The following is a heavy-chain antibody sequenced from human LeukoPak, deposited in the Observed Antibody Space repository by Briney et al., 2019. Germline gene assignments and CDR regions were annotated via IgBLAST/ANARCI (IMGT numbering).Heavy chain of an antibody. CDR2: IYYSGST. D-gene: IGHD3-10*01. CDR1: GGSISSSSYY. CDR3: ARDAYYYGSESYFFDF. V-gene: IGHV4-39*07. J-gene: IGHJ4*02. Sequence: SETLSLTCTVSGGSISSSSYYWGWIRQPPGKGLEWIGSIYYSGSTYYNPSLKSRATISVDTSKNQFSLKLSSVTAADTAVYYCARDAYYYGSESYFFDFWGQGTLVTVSS.